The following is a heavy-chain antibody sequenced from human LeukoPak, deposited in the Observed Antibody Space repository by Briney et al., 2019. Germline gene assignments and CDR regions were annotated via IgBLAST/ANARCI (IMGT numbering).Heavy chain of an antibody. CDR2: IKQDGSEK. D-gene: IGHD3-22*01. CDR1: GFTFSSYW. CDR3: AWGYYYDKYFDL. J-gene: IGHJ2*01. Sequence: PGGSLRLSCAASGFTFSSYWMSWVRQAPGKGREWVANIKQDGSEKYYVDSVKGRFTISRDNAKNSLYLQMNSLRAEDTAVYYCAWGYYYDKYFDLWGRGTLVTVSS. V-gene: IGHV3-7*04.